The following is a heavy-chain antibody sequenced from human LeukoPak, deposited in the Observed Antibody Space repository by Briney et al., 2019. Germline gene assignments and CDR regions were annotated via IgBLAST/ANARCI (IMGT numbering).Heavy chain of an antibody. CDR2: FDSEDGET. CDR1: GYTLTQLS. CDR3: ATSKSPQTVDDFDI. V-gene: IGHV1-24*01. Sequence: SVKVSCKVSGYTLTQLSMHWVRQAPGTGLEWMGVFDSEDGETIYTQKFQGRVTMTEDTSTDTAYMELSSLRSEDTAVYYCATSKSPQTVDDFDIWGQGTMVTVSS. D-gene: IGHD4-11*01. J-gene: IGHJ3*02.